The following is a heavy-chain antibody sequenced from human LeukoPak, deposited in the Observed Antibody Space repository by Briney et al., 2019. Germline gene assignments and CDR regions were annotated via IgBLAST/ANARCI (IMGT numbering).Heavy chain of an antibody. V-gene: IGHV4-59*01. Sequence: SETLSLTCSVSGDSISRYYWGWIRQPPGKGLEWIGYIYYSGSTNYNPSLKSRVTISVDTSKNQFSLKLSSVTAADTAVYYCARGDIAAQTPFDYWGQGTLVTVSS. CDR3: ARGDIAAQTPFDY. CDR2: IYYSGST. CDR1: GDSISRYY. D-gene: IGHD6-13*01. J-gene: IGHJ4*02.